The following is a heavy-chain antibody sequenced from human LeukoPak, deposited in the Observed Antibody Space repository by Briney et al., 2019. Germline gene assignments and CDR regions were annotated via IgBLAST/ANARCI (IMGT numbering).Heavy chain of an antibody. D-gene: IGHD2-2*01. Sequence: SGGSLRLSCAASGFTFSSYWMSWVRQAPGKGLEWVANIKQDGSEKYYVDSVKGRFTISRDNAKNSLYLQMNSLRAEDTAAYYCARDDCSSISCYHNWFDPWGQGTLVTVSS. V-gene: IGHV3-7*01. CDR3: ARDDCSSISCYHNWFDP. J-gene: IGHJ5*02. CDR2: IKQDGSEK. CDR1: GFTFSSYW.